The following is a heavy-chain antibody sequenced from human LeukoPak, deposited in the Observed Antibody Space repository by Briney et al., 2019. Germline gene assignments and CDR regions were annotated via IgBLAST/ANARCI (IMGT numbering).Heavy chain of an antibody. J-gene: IGHJ4*02. CDR1: GFIFDDYA. CDR3: ASAYGSGSYHY. Sequence: GGSLRLSCAASGFIFDDYAMHWVRQAPGQGLEWVSGIDWNSGNIGYADSVRGRFTISRDNAKNSLYLQMNSLRAEDTAVYYCASAYGSGSYHYWGQGTLVTVSS. D-gene: IGHD3-10*01. CDR2: IDWNSGNI. V-gene: IGHV3-9*01.